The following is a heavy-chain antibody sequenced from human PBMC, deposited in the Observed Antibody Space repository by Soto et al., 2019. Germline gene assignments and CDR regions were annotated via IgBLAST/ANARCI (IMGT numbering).Heavy chain of an antibody. V-gene: IGHV4-39*01. D-gene: IGHD1-26*01. Sequence: QLQLQESGPGLVKPSETLSLTCTVSGGSISSSSYYWGWIRQPPGKGLEWIGSIYYSGSTYYNPSLKSRVTISVDTSKNQFSLKLSSVTAADTAVYYCARHSGGWDDAFDIWGQGTMVTVSS. CDR3: ARHSGGWDDAFDI. CDR2: IYYSGST. CDR1: GGSISSSSYY. J-gene: IGHJ3*02.